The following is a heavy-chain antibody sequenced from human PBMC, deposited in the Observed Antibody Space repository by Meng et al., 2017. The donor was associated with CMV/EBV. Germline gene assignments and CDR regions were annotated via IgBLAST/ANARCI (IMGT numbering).Heavy chain of an antibody. V-gene: IGHV4-59*01. D-gene: IGHD2-15*01. CDR2: IYYSGST. CDR3: ASKGYCSGGSCYSTYYYGMDV. J-gene: IGHJ6*02. CDR1: GGSISSYY. Sequence: SETLSLTCTVSGGSISSYYWSWTRQPPGKGLEWIGYIYYSGSTNYNPSLKSRVTISVDTSKNQFSLKLSSVTAADTAVYYCASKGYCSGGSCYSTYYYGMDVWGQGTTVTVSS.